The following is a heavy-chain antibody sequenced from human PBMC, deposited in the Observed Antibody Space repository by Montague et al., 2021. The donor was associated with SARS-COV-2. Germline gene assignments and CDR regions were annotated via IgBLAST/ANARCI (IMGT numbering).Heavy chain of an antibody. V-gene: IGHV4-39*01. CDR3: ATQRRILTGYYGSFYH. Sequence: SETLSLTCAVSAGSISSNVYYLAWIRQPPAQGLEWIGSMYYNGITYYNPSLRSRGTISLDTPKNQFSLMLSSVSVSDTAVFYCATQRRILTGYYGSFYHWGKGTLASASS. D-gene: IGHD3-9*01. CDR2: MYYNGIT. CDR1: AGSISSNVYY. J-gene: IGHJ4*02.